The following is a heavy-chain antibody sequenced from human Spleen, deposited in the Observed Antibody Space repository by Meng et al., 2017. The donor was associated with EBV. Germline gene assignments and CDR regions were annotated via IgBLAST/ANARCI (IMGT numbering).Heavy chain of an antibody. CDR3: ARDHTRGYSSSWYNWFDP. V-gene: IGHV4-39*07. CDR1: GDSISRSSYY. Sequence: QFQLQESGPGLVKPSETLSLTCTVSGDSISRSSYYWGWIRQPPGKGLEWIASISSSGDTYHNPSLKSRVTISVDTSKNQFSLNLNSVTAADTAVYFCARDHTRGYSSSWYNWFDPWGQGTLVTVSS. D-gene: IGHD6-13*01. J-gene: IGHJ5*02. CDR2: ISSSGDT.